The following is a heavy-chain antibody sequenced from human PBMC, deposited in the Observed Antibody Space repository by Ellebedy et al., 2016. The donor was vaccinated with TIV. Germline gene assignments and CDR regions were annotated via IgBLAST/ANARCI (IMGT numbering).Heavy chain of an antibody. D-gene: IGHD2-21*02. Sequence: GESLKISCKGSGYSLTSYWIAWVRQMPGKGLEWMGLVYPGDPDPGDSDTRYSPSFQGQVSVSVDKSISTAYLQWSGLKASDTAIYYCAKCAGVGNGHCYDALDIWGRGTMVTVSS. CDR1: GYSLTSYW. CDR3: AKCAGVGNGHCYDALDI. V-gene: IGHV5-51*01. J-gene: IGHJ3*02. CDR2: VYPGDPDPGDSDT.